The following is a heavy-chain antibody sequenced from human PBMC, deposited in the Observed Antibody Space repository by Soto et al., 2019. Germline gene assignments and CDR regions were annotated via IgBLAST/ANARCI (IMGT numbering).Heavy chain of an antibody. CDR3: ARGNSGDYDEFDY. J-gene: IGHJ4*02. D-gene: IGHD5-12*01. Sequence: QVHLVQSGADVKKPGASVKVSCKASGYTFTGYYIHWVRQAPGQGLEWMGWVNPNSGGTGYAQRFQGRVTMTRDTSINSVYMELSRLRSDDTATYFCARGNSGDYDEFDYWGQGTPVTVSP. V-gene: IGHV1-2*02. CDR2: VNPNSGGT. CDR1: GYTFTGYY.